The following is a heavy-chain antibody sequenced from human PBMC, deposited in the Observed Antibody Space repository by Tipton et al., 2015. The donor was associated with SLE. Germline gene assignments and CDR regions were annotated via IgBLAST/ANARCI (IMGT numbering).Heavy chain of an antibody. Sequence: TLSLTCAVSGASITSSDWWSWVRQPPGKGLEWIGSIYYSGSTYYNPSLKSRVTISVDTSKNQFSLKLSSVTAADTAVYYCARVQAYEGFDPWGQGTLVTVSS. CDR2: IYYSGST. J-gene: IGHJ5*02. CDR1: GASITSSDW. CDR3: ARVQAYEGFDP. D-gene: IGHD3-16*01. V-gene: IGHV4-4*02.